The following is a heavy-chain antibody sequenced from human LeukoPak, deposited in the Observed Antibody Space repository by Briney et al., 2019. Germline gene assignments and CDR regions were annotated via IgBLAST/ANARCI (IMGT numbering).Heavy chain of an antibody. CDR3: ASRRSSLSDWYFDL. Sequence: PSETLPLTCTVSGGSISSYYWSWIRQPPGKGLEWIGYIYTSGSTNYNPSLKSRVTISVDTSKNQFSLKVSSVTAADTAVYYCASRRSSLSDWYFDLWGRGTLVTVSS. D-gene: IGHD6-6*01. CDR2: IYTSGST. CDR1: GGSISSYY. V-gene: IGHV4-4*09. J-gene: IGHJ2*01.